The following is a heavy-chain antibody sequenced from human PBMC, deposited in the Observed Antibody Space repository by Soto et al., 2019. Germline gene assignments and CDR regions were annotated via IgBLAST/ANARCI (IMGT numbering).Heavy chain of an antibody. V-gene: IGHV5-51*01. CDR2: IYPGDSDT. D-gene: IGHD6-13*01. CDR1: GYIFTSYW. CDR3: ARGDFTGIAAPGPGIY. Sequence: GESLKISCKGSGYIFTSYWIAWVRQMPGKGLEWMGIIYPGDSDTRYSPSFQGQVTISADKSISTAYLQWSSLKASDTAMYYCARGDFTGIAAPGPGIYWGQGTLVTVSS. J-gene: IGHJ4*02.